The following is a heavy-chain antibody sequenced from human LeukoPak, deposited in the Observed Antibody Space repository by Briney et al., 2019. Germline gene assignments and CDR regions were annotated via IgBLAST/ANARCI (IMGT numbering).Heavy chain of an antibody. CDR3: ARGSSCGGDCYLPTPDY. J-gene: IGHJ4*02. Sequence: PSETLSLICTVSGGSISSSSYYWGWIRQPPGKGLEWIGSIYYSGSTYYNPSLKSRVTISVDTSKNQFSLKLSSVTAADTAVYYCARGSSCGGDCYLPTPDYWGQGTLVTVSS. D-gene: IGHD2-21*02. CDR1: GGSISSSSYY. V-gene: IGHV4-39*07. CDR2: IYYSGST.